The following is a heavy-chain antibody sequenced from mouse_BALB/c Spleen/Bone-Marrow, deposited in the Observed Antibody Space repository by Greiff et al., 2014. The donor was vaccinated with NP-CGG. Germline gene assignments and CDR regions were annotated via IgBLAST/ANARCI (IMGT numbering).Heavy chain of an antibody. J-gene: IGHJ4*01. V-gene: IGHV1S137*01. D-gene: IGHD2-4*01. CDR2: ISTYYGDA. Sequence: VQLQQSGAELVRPGVSVKISCKGSGYTFTDYTMHWVKQSHAKSLEWIGVISTYYGDASYNQKFKGKATMTVDKSSSTAYMELARLTSEDSAIYYCARVITTSYYGMDYWGQGTSVTVSS. CDR1: GYTFTDYT. CDR3: ARVITTSYYGMDY.